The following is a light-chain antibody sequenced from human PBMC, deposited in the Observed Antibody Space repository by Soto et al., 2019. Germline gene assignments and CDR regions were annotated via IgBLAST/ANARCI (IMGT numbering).Light chain of an antibody. Sequence: EVVLTQSPCTLFLSPGDRASLSCSASQNLSRYFLAWYQHKPGQAPRLLISGASRRATGIPDRFSGAGSGTDFTLTISRLEPEDFALYYCQQHDILPITFGQGTRLEIK. CDR1: QNLSRYF. CDR2: GAS. J-gene: IGKJ5*01. CDR3: QQHDILPIT. V-gene: IGKV3-20*01.